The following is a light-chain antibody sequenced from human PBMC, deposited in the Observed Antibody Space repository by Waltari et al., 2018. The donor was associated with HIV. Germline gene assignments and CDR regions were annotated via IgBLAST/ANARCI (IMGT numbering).Light chain of an antibody. CDR2: STD. J-gene: IGLJ3*02. V-gene: IGLV8-61*01. Sequence: QTVVTQEPSFSVSPGGTVTLTCGLSSGSVSTSHCPSWYQQTPGQAPRTLIYSTDTRSSGVPDRFSGSILGNKAALTITGAQADDESDHYCSLYMSGGIWVFGGGTKLTVL. CDR1: SGSVSTSHC. CDR3: SLYMSGGIWV.